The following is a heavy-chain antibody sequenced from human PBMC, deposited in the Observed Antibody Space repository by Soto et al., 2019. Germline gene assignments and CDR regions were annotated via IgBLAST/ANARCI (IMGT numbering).Heavy chain of an antibody. CDR1: GGSFSGYY. J-gene: IGHJ4*02. CDR2: INHSGST. CDR3: ARDQNGSGNYYTRHFDY. D-gene: IGHD3-10*01. Sequence: PSETLSLTCAVYGGSFSGYYWTWIRQPPGTGLEWIGEINHSGSTNYNPSLKSRVTISVDKSKNQFSLKLSSVTAADTAVYYCARDQNGSGNYYTRHFDYWGQGTLVIVSS. V-gene: IGHV4-34*01.